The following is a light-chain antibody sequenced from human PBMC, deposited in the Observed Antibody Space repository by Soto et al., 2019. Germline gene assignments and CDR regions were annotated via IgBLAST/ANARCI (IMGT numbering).Light chain of an antibody. Sequence: QSVLTQPRSVSGSPGQSVTISCTGTSSDVGAYNFVCWYQQHPGKAPKLMIYDVIKRPSGVPDRFSGSKSGNTASLTISGPQVGDEADYYCCSHAGSSVVFGTGTKLTVL. V-gene: IGLV2-11*01. CDR1: SSDVGAYNF. J-gene: IGLJ1*01. CDR2: DVI. CDR3: CSHAGSSVV.